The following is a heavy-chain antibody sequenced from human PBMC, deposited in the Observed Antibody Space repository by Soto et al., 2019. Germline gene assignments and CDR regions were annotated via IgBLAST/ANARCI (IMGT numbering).Heavy chain of an antibody. D-gene: IGHD2-2*01. J-gene: IGHJ4*02. CDR2: IYYSWST. CDR3: ARVTIVVVPAASPVDY. V-gene: IGHV4-31*01. CDR1: GGSISSGGYY. Sequence: QVQLQESGPGLVKPSQTLSLTCTVSGGSISSGGYYWSWIRQHPGKGLEWIGYIYYSWSTYYNPSHKSLVTIAVDTSYNQFSQKLSSVTAADTALYYCARVTIVVVPAASPVDYWGQGPLVIVSS.